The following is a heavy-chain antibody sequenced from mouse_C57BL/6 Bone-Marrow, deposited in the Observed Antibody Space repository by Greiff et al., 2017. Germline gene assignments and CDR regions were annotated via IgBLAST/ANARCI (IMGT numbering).Heavy chain of an antibody. CDR2: IYPRSGNT. CDR1: GYTFTSYG. Sequence: QVQLKESGAELARPGASVKLSCKASGYTFTSYGISWVKQRTGQGLEWIGEIYPRSGNTYYNEKFKGKATLTADKSSSTAYMELRSLTSEDSAVYFCSRGDYSYFDYWGQGTTLTVSS. CDR3: SRGDYSYFDY. V-gene: IGHV1-81*01. D-gene: IGHD1-1*01. J-gene: IGHJ2*01.